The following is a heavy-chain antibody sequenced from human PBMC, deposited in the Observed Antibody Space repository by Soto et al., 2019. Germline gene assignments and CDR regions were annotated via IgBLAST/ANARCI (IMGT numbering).Heavy chain of an antibody. J-gene: IGHJ6*03. D-gene: IGHD3-3*01. V-gene: IGHV3-73*01. CDR2: IRRKENNYAT. Sequence: QPGGSMSLSSAASVFTFRGSAVHWVRQASGKGLERVGRIRRKENNYATAYGASLKGRFTISRDDSKYTAYLQMNSLNTEDTAVYYCSRQASDFWSGKPQYYMDVWGKGTTVTVSS. CDR3: SRQASDFWSGKPQYYMDV. CDR1: VFTFRGSA.